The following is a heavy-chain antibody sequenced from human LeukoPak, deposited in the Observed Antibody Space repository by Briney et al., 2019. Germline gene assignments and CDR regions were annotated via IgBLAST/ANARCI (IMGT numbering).Heavy chain of an antibody. Sequence: SETLSLTCTVSGGSISSGGYYWSWIRQHPGKGLEWIGYIYYSGSTYYNPSLKSRVTISVDTSKNQFSLKLSSVTAADTAVYYCAREAIVVVPAASRWFDPWGQGTLVTVSS. CDR3: AREAIVVVPAASRWFDP. CDR1: GGSISSGGYY. CDR2: IYYSGST. J-gene: IGHJ5*02. D-gene: IGHD2-2*01. V-gene: IGHV4-31*03.